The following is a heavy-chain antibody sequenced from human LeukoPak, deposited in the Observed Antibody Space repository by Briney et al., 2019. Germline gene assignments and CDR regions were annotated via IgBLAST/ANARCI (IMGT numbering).Heavy chain of an antibody. Sequence: GGSLRLSCAASGFTFSSYGMHWVRQAPGKGLEWVAFIRYDGSNKYYADSVKGRFTISRDNSKNTLYLQMNSLRAEDTAVYYCAKNYDSSGYPYYFDYWGQGTLVTVSS. J-gene: IGHJ4*02. CDR1: GFTFSSYG. CDR2: IRYDGSNK. V-gene: IGHV3-30*02. D-gene: IGHD3-22*01. CDR3: AKNYDSSGYPYYFDY.